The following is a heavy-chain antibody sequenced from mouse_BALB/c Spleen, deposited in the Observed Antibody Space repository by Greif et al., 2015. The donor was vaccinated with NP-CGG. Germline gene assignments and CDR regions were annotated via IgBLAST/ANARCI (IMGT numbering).Heavy chain of an antibody. V-gene: IGHV1S81*02. J-gene: IGHJ2*01. CDR3: ARGSWFDY. Sequence: VQLQESRAELVKPGASVKLSCKASGYTFTSYWMHWVKQRPGQGLEWIGEINPSNGRTNYNEKFKSKATLTVDKSSSTAYMQLSSLTSEDSAVYYCARGSWFDYWGQGTTLTVSS. CDR1: GYTFTSYW. CDR2: INPSNGRT.